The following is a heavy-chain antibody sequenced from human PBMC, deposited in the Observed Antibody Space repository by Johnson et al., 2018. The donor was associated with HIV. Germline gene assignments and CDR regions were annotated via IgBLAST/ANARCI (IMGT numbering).Heavy chain of an antibody. CDR1: GFTFSSYA. J-gene: IGHJ3*02. D-gene: IGHD1-26*01. Sequence: MLLVESGGGLVQPGGSLRLSCAASGFTFSSYAMSWVRQAPGKGLEWVSAISGSGGSTYYADSVKGRFTISRDNSKNTLYLQMNSLRAEDTAVYYCAKDRTSGSYSDDAFDIWGQVTMVTVSS. CDR3: AKDRTSGSYSDDAFDI. CDR2: ISGSGGST. V-gene: IGHV3-23*04.